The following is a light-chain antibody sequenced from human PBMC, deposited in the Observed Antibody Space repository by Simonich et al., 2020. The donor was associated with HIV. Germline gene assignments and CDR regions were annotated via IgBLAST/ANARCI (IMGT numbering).Light chain of an antibody. J-gene: IGKJ4*01. Sequence: EIVMTQSPVTLSVSPGERATLSCRASQSVSRNLAWYQQKPGQAPRLLIYGASIRATGIPARFSGSGSGTEFTLTINSMQSEDLAVYYCQQYDKWPPVLAFGGGTKVEIK. CDR2: GAS. V-gene: IGKV3-15*01. CDR1: QSVSRN. CDR3: QQYDKWPPVLA.